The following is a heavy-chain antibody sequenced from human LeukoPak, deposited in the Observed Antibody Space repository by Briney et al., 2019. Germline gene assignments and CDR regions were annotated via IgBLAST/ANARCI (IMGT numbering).Heavy chain of an antibody. Sequence: SETLSLTCAVSSGSISSYYWSWIRQPAEKGLEWIGRIYTSGGTNYNPSLKSRVTMSVDTSKNQFSLKLSSVTAADAAVYYCARDFTYYDILTGYYRSYYFDYWGQGTLVTVSS. CDR2: IYTSGGT. CDR1: SGSISSYY. J-gene: IGHJ4*02. CDR3: ARDFTYYDILTGYYRSYYFDY. D-gene: IGHD3-9*01. V-gene: IGHV4-4*07.